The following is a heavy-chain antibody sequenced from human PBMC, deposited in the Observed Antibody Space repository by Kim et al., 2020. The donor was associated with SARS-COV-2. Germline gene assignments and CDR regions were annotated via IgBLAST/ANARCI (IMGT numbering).Heavy chain of an antibody. CDR2: IFNSGRT. CDR3: ARASSYYVIDY. V-gene: IGHV4-59*13. J-gene: IGHJ4*02. D-gene: IGHD1-26*01. CDR1: GGSISSYY. Sequence: SETLSLTCTVSGGSISSYYWSWVRQPPGKGLEWIGYIFNSGRTNYNPSLKSRLTISVDTSKNQFSLKLSPVTAADTAMYFCARASSYYVIDYWGQGTLVTVSS.